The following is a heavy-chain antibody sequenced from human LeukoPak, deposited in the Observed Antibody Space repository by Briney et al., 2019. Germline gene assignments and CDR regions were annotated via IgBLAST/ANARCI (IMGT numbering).Heavy chain of an antibody. J-gene: IGHJ5*02. CDR3: VRGHGRRCSDGVCYSQGNWFDP. CDR1: GYSFTTYD. Sequence: ASVKVSCNASGYSFTTYDLNWLRQATGQGLEWMGWMNPNSDNTGNAQKFQGRLTITRYTSISTVYMELSSLTSVDTAVYYCVRGHGRRCSDGVCYSQGNWFDPWGQGTLVIVSS. V-gene: IGHV1-8*03. CDR2: MNPNSDNT. D-gene: IGHD2-15*01.